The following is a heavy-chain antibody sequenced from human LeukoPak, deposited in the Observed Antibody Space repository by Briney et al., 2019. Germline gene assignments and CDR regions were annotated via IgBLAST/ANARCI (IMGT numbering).Heavy chain of an antibody. V-gene: IGHV3-23*01. Sequence: GGSLRLSCAASGFTFSSYAMSWVRQAPGKGLEWVSAISGSGGSTYYADSVKGRFTISRDNSKNTLYLQMNSLRAEDTAVYYCATVSGYDGDNFDYWGQGTLVTVSS. D-gene: IGHD5-12*01. CDR1: GFTFSSYA. CDR2: ISGSGGST. J-gene: IGHJ4*02. CDR3: ATVSGYDGDNFDY.